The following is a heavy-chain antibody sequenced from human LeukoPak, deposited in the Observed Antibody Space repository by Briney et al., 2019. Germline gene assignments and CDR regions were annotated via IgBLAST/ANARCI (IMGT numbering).Heavy chain of an antibody. CDR1: AYIFSNSW. D-gene: IGHD1-1*01. V-gene: IGHV5-51*01. CDR2: IYPPDSDT. Sequence: GESLKISCKGSAYIFSNSWIGWVRQMPGKGLEWMGIIYPPDSDTRYSPSFQGQVTLSADKSISTAYLQWSSLKASDTAIYYCARRNVDLSFDCWGQGTLVTVSS. J-gene: IGHJ4*02. CDR3: ARRNVDLSFDC.